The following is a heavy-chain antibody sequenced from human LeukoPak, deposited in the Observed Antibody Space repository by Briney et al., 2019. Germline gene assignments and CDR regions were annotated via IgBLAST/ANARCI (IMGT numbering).Heavy chain of an antibody. CDR2: TYYRSKWYN. J-gene: IGHJ4*02. CDR1: GDSVSSNSAA. V-gene: IGHV6-1*01. D-gene: IGHD3-10*01. CDR3: ARAGTYYYGSGSYWDY. Sequence: PSQTLSLTCAISGDSVSSNSAAWNWIRQSPSRGLEWLGRTYYRSKWYNDYAVSVKSRITINPDTSKNQFSLQLNSVTPGDTAVYYCARAGTYYYGSGSYWDYWGQGTLVTVPS.